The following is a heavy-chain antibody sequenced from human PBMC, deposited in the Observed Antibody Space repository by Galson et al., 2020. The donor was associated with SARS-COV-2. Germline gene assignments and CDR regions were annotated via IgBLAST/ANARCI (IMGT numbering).Heavy chain of an antibody. CDR3: AGHYGDFADGYLHL. CDR2: ISSSSNYI. Sequence: NSGGSLRLSCTDSGFTLSGSSISWVRQAPGKGLEWVSSISSSSNYIYYSDSVKGRFTISRDNAKNSVYLQMNSLRAEDTALYYCAGHYGDFADGYLHLWGRGTLVTVSS. V-gene: IGHV3-21*06. CDR1: GFTLSGSS. D-gene: IGHD4-17*01. J-gene: IGHJ2*01.